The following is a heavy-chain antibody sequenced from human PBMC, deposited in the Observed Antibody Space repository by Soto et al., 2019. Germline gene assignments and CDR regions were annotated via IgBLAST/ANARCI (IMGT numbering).Heavy chain of an antibody. CDR3: AREYCSGGSCPYYGMDV. V-gene: IGHV1-18*01. D-gene: IGHD2-15*01. CDR1: GYTFTSYG. J-gene: IGHJ6*02. Sequence: GASVKVSCKASGYTFTSYGISWVRQAPGQGLEWMGWISAYNGNTNYAQKLQGRVTMTTDTSTSTAYMELSSLRSEDTAVYYCAREYCSGGSCPYYGMDVWGQGTTVTVS. CDR2: ISAYNGNT.